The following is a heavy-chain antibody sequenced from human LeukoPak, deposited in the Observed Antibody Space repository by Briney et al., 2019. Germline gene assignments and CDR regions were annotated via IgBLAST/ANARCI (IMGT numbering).Heavy chain of an antibody. CDR1: GGSISSSTYY. CDR2: IYYNGRT. V-gene: IGHV4-39*01. Sequence: SETLSLTCTVSGGSISSSTYYWVWIRQPPGKGLEWIGSIYYNGRTYNHSSLKSRATISVDTSKNQFSLNLSSVTAADTAVYYCARSRDGYNLFDYWGQGTLVTVSS. D-gene: IGHD5-24*01. CDR3: ARSRDGYNLFDY. J-gene: IGHJ4*02.